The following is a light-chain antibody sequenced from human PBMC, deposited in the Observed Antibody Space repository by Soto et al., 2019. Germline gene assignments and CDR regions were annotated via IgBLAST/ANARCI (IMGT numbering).Light chain of an antibody. CDR1: QSIATY. Sequence: DIQMTQSPSSLSASVGDRVTITCRASQSIATYLNWYQQKPGRAPKLLIYSASTLQTGVPSRFSGDGSGTDFTLTISSLHPEDFATYYCQEIHRPPRTFGQGTRVEFK. J-gene: IGKJ2*02. CDR2: SAS. V-gene: IGKV1-39*01. CDR3: QEIHRPPRT.